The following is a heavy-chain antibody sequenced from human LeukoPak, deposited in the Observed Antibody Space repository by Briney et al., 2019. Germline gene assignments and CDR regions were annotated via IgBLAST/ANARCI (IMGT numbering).Heavy chain of an antibody. CDR2: INPNSGGT. CDR3: ARGEQQLIDYYYYYMDV. D-gene: IGHD6-13*01. Sequence: ASVKVSCKASGYTFTGYYMHWVRQAPGQGLEWMGWINPNSGGTNYAQKFQGRVTMTRDTSISTAYMELSRLRSDDTAVYYCARGEQQLIDYYYYYMDVWGKGTTVTVSS. V-gene: IGHV1-2*02. CDR1: GYTFTGYY. J-gene: IGHJ6*03.